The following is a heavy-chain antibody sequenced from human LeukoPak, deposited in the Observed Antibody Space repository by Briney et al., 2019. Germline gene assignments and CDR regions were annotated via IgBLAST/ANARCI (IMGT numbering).Heavy chain of an antibody. CDR3: TTDLSERYYFDY. Sequence: GGSLRPSCAASGFTFSNAWMSWVRQAPGKGLEWVGRIKSKTDGGTTDYAAPVKGRFTISRDDSKNTLYLQMNSLKTEDTAVYYCTTDLSERYYFDYWGQETLVTVSS. CDR1: GFTFSNAW. J-gene: IGHJ4*02. CDR2: IKSKTDGGTT. V-gene: IGHV3-15*01. D-gene: IGHD5/OR15-5a*01.